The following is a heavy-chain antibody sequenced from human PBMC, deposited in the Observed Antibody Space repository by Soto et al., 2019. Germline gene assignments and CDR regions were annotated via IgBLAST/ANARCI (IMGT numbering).Heavy chain of an antibody. Sequence: LRLSCAASGFTFSSYAMSWVRQAPGKGLEWVSAISGSGGSTYYADSVKGRFTISRDNSKNTLYLQMNSLRAEDTAVYYCAKVSRELLDFDYWGQGTLVTVSS. CDR3: AKVSRELLDFDY. CDR2: ISGSGGST. V-gene: IGHV3-23*01. CDR1: GFTFSSYA. D-gene: IGHD1-26*01. J-gene: IGHJ4*02.